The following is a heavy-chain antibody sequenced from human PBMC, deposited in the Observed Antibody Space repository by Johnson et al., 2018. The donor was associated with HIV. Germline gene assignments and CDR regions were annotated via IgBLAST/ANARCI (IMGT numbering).Heavy chain of an antibody. D-gene: IGHD3-22*01. CDR2: ISGNSGSI. CDR1: GFTFSSYG. Sequence: QVQLVESGGGVVQPGESLRLSCEASGFTFSSYGLHWVRQAPGKGLEWVSGISGNSGSIGYADSVKGRFTISRDNAKNMLYLQMNSLRAEDTAMYYCARDTTMIVVSDAFDIWGQGTMVTVSS. J-gene: IGHJ3*02. V-gene: IGHV3-NL1*01. CDR3: ARDTTMIVVSDAFDI.